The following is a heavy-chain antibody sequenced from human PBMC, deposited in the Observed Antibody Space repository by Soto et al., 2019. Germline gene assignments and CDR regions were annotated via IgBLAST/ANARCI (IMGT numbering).Heavy chain of an antibody. D-gene: IGHD5-12*01. Sequence: ASVKVSCKVSGYTLTELSMHWVRQAPGKGLEWMGGFDPEDGETIYAQKFQGRVTMTEDTSTDAAYMELSSLRSEDTAVYYCATSYIVATIIYYYGMDVWGQGTTVTVSS. J-gene: IGHJ6*02. CDR1: GYTLTELS. V-gene: IGHV1-24*01. CDR2: FDPEDGET. CDR3: ATSYIVATIIYYYGMDV.